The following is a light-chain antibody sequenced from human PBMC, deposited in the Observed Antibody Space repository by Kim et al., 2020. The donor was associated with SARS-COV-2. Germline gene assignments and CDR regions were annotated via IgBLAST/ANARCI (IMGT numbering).Light chain of an antibody. CDR3: QQNDAFPIT. CDR1: QVIRKF. CDR2: DVS. Sequence: ASVGDRVTITCHATQVIRKFLNWYQQRPGKAPQLLIYDVSNLQTGVPSRFSGSGYGTEFTLTISSLQPEDFATYYCQQNDAFPITFGQGTRLEIK. V-gene: IGKV1-33*01. J-gene: IGKJ5*01.